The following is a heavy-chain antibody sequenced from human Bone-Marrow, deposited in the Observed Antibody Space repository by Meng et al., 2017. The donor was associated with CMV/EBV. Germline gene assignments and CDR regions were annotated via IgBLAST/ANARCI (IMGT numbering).Heavy chain of an antibody. CDR2: IQYDGSHK. CDR1: GFTFSSYD. D-gene: IGHD1-26*01. J-gene: IGHJ4*02. V-gene: IGHV3-30*02. Sequence: GESLKISCAASGFTFSSYDMYGVRQAPGKGLEWVSFIQYDGSHKFYADSVKGRFTISTDNSKNTLYLQMNSLRAEDTAIYYCAKGGSGSYFDSWGQGTLVTGSS. CDR3: AKGGSGSYFDS.